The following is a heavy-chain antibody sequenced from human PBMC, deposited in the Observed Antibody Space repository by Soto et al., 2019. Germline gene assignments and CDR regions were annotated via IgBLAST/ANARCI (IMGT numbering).Heavy chain of an antibody. V-gene: IGHV3-21*01. CDR3: ARVYRGGSSSWFDP. D-gene: IGHD6-13*01. CDR1: GFTFSSYG. Sequence: GSLRLSCAASGFTFSSYGMHWVRQAPGKGLEWVSSISSSIYIYYADSVKGRFTISRDNAKNSLYLQMNSLRAEDTAVYYCARVYRGGSSSWFDPWGQGTLVTVSS. CDR2: ISSSIYI. J-gene: IGHJ5*02.